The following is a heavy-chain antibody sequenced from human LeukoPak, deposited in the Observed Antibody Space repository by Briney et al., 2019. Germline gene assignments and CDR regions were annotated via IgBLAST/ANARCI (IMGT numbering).Heavy chain of an antibody. CDR1: GFTFSNYA. J-gene: IGHJ4*02. D-gene: IGHD1-14*01. CDR3: ARDPRGPTGNDHNGRDSFDF. CDR2: IFYDGDSK. V-gene: IGHV3-30-3*01. Sequence: GRSLRLSCAASGFTFSNYAMHWVRQAPGKGLEWAGVIFYDGDSKHYADSVKGRFTISRDNSQSTLYLQMSSLRGEDTAVYYCARDPRGPTGNDHNGRDSFDFWGQGALVTVSS.